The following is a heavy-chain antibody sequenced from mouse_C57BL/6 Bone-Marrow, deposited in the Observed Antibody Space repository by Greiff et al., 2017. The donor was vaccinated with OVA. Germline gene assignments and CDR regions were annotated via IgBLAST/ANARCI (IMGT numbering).Heavy chain of an antibody. J-gene: IGHJ3*01. CDR3: ARSGGTAQATWFAY. V-gene: IGHV1-81*01. D-gene: IGHD3-2*02. CDR1: GYTFTSYG. CDR2: IYPRSGNT. Sequence: QVQLQQSGAELARPGASVKLSCKASGYTFTSYGISWVKQRTGQGLEWIGEIYPRSGNTYYNEKFKGKATLTADKSSSTAYMELRSLTSEDSAVYFCARSGGTAQATWFAYWGQGTLVTVSA.